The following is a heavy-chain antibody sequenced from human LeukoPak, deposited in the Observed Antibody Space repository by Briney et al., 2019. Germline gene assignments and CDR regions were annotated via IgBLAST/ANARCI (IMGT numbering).Heavy chain of an antibody. Sequence: ASVKVSCKASGYTFTSYGISWVRQAPGQGLEWMGWISAYNGNTNYAQKLQGRVTMTTDTSTSTAYMELRSLRSDDTAVYYCARACSSTNCYRAFDIWGQGTMVTVSS. V-gene: IGHV1-18*01. CDR1: GYTFTSYG. J-gene: IGHJ3*02. D-gene: IGHD2-2*01. CDR3: ARACSSTNCYRAFDI. CDR2: ISAYNGNT.